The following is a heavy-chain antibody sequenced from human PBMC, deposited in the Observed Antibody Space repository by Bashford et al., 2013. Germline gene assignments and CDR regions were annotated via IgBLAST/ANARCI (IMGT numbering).Heavy chain of an antibody. CDR3: AREDYSHFYYYALDV. Sequence: WIRQPPGKGLEWIGYIYYSGSTNYNPSLKSRVTISVDTSKNQFSLKLSSVTAADTAVYYCAREDYSHFYYYALDVLGPRGPRVTVS. J-gene: IGHJ6*02. D-gene: IGHD4-11*01. V-gene: IGHV4-59*12. CDR2: IYYSGST.